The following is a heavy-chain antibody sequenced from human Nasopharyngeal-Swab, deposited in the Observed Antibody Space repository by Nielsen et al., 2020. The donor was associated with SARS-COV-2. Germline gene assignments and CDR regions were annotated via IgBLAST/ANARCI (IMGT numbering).Heavy chain of an antibody. CDR2: ISWNGIV. CDR1: GYSFDDHA. Sequence: GGSLRLSCVASGYSFDDHAMHWVRPPPEKGLEWVAHISWNGIVGYVASVKGRFTISRDNAKNSLYLHMNSLRPEDSALYYCAKDLTRGEVVDSNAFDIWGKGTLVTGSS. V-gene: IGHV3-9*01. CDR3: AKDLTRGEVVDSNAFDI. J-gene: IGHJ3*02. D-gene: IGHD2-8*02.